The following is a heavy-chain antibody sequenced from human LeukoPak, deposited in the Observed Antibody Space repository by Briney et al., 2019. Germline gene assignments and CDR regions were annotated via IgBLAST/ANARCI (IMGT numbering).Heavy chain of an antibody. V-gene: IGHV4-34*01. J-gene: IGHJ4*02. CDR2: VNHSGYT. CDR1: GVSFNTYY. CDR3: ARQLYGSDY. D-gene: IGHD4-17*01. Sequence: SETLSLTCGVSGVSFNTYYWSWIRQSPEKGLEWIGEVNHSGYTNYNPSLQSRVTISVDTSKNQFSLKLRSVTAADTAVYYCARQLYGSDYWGQGTLVTVSS.